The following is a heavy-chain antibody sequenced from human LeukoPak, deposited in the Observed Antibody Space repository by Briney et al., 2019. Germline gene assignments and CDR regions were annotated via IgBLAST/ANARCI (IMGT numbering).Heavy chain of an antibody. CDR2: INPNSGGT. J-gene: IGHJ5*02. CDR3: ASDQAGSVNSFDP. Sequence: ASVKVSCKASGNTFTAYYIHWVRQAPGQGIEWMGWINPNSGGTDYAQNFRGRVTLTRDTSISTAYMDLTRLRSDDTAVYYCASDQAGSVNSFDPWGQGTLVTVSS. V-gene: IGHV1-2*02. CDR1: GNTFTAYY.